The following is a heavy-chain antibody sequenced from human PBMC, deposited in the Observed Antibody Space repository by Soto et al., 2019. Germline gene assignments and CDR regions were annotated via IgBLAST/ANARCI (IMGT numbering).Heavy chain of an antibody. CDR2: IYSGGST. Sequence: EVQLVESGGGLVQPGGSLRLSCAASGFTVSSNYMSWVRQAPGKGLEWVSVIYSGGSTYYADSVKCRFTISRDNSKNTLYLQMNSLRAEDTAVYYCARVPGSGLEWFGAFDIWGQGTMVTVSS. CDR1: GFTVSSNY. D-gene: IGHD3-3*01. V-gene: IGHV3-66*01. CDR3: ARVPGSGLEWFGAFDI. J-gene: IGHJ3*02.